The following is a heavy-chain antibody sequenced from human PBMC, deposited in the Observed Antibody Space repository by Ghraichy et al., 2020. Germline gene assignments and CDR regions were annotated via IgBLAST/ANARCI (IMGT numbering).Heavy chain of an antibody. V-gene: IGHV1-18*01. CDR3: ARGSALTY. D-gene: IGHD6-13*01. J-gene: IGHJ4*02. Sequence: TWVRQAPGQGLEWMGWISADNVNTNSAQNLQGRITLTTDTSTSTAYLEMRSLRSDDTAVYYCARGSALTYWGQGTQVTVSS. CDR2: ISADNVNT.